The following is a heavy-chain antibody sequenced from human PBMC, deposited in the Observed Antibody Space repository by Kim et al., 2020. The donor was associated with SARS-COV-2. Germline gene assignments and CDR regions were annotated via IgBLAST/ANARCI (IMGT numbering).Heavy chain of an antibody. Sequence: GGSLRLSCAASGFTFSSYSMNWVRQAPGKGLEWVSSISSSSSYIYYADSAKGRFTISRDNAKNSLYLQMNSLRAEDTAVYYCARDTCTTGVCSTLYYYY. D-gene: IGHD2-8*01. V-gene: IGHV3-21*01. CDR2: ISSSSSYI. CDR1: GFTFSSYS. CDR3: ARDTCTTGVCSTLYYYY. J-gene: IGHJ6*01.